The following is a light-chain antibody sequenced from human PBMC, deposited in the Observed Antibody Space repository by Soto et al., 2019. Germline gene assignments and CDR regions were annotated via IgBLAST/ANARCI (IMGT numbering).Light chain of an antibody. CDR2: SNN. J-gene: IGLJ2*01. CDR3: AAWDDSLNGVV. V-gene: IGLV1-44*01. Sequence: QSVLTQPLSASGTPGQRVTISCSGSSSNIGSKTVNWYQQLPGTAPKLLIYSNNQRPSGVPDRFSGSKSGTSASLAISGLQSEDEADYYCAAWDDSLNGVVFGGGTKLTVL. CDR1: SSNIGSKT.